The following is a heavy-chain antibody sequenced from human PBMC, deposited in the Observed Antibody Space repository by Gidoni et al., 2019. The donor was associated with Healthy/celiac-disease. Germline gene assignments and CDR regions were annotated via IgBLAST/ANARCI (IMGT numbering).Heavy chain of an antibody. CDR3: ARDPGYCSGGSCYSAQPFDY. D-gene: IGHD2-15*01. CDR1: GYTFTGYS. CDR2: INPNSGGT. V-gene: IGHV1-2*04. Sequence: QVQLVQAGAEVKKPGASVKVSCKASGYTFTGYSLHWVRQAPGQGLEWMGWINPNSGGTNYAQKFQGWVTMTRDTSISTAYMELSRLRSDDTAVYYCARDPGYCSGGSCYSAQPFDYWGQGTLVTVSS. J-gene: IGHJ4*02.